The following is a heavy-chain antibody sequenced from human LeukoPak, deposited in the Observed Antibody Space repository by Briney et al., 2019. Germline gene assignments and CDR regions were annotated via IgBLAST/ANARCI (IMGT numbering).Heavy chain of an antibody. D-gene: IGHD6-19*01. CDR1: GESFRGYY. J-gene: IGHJ4*02. V-gene: IGHV4-34*01. Sequence: PSETLSLTCAVYGESFRGYYWTWIRQTPGKGLEWIGEIDHIGRTTYNPSLKSRVTISVDTSKNQFSLRLTSVTASDTAVYYYARPVRCSATTCTGPFDYWGQGTLVTVSS. CDR2: IDHIGRT. CDR3: ARPVRCSATTCTGPFDY.